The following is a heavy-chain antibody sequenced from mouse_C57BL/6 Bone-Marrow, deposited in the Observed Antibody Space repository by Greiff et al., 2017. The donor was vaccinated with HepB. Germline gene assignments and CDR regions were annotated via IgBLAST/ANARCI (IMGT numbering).Heavy chain of an antibody. V-gene: IGHV1-64*01. D-gene: IGHD1-1*02. CDR1: GYTFTSYW. J-gene: IGHJ2*01. CDR3: ARRYYGLFDY. Sequence: QVQLQQPGAELVKPGASVKLSCKASGYTFTSYWMHWVKQRPGQGLEWIGMIHPNSGSTNYNEKFKSKATLTVDKSSSKAYMQLSGLTSEDSAVYCCARRYYGLFDYWGQGTTLTVSS. CDR2: IHPNSGST.